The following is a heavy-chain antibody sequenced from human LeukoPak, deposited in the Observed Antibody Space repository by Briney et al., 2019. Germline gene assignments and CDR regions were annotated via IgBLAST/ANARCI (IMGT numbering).Heavy chain of an antibody. CDR3: ARGPYYDSSGYYGIDY. Sequence: SETLSLTCAVYGGSFSGYYWSWIRQPPGKGLEWIGEINHSGSTNYNPSLKSRVTISVDTSKNQFSLKLSSVTAADTAVYYCARGPYYDSSGYYGIDYWGQGTLVTVSS. V-gene: IGHV4-34*01. J-gene: IGHJ4*02. CDR1: GGSFSGYY. CDR2: INHSGST. D-gene: IGHD3-22*01.